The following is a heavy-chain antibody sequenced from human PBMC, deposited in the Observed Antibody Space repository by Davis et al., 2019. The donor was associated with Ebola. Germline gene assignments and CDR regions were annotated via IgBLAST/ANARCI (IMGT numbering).Heavy chain of an antibody. CDR3: AKDVWQQLVRFFDY. Sequence: PGGSLRLSCAASGFTFSSYSMNWVRQAPGKGLEWVSYISSSSSTIYYADSVKGRFTISRDNSKNTLYLQMNSLRAEDTAVYYCAKDVWQQLVRFFDYWGQGTLVTVSS. CDR2: ISSSSSTI. V-gene: IGHV3-48*01. D-gene: IGHD6-13*01. J-gene: IGHJ4*02. CDR1: GFTFSSYS.